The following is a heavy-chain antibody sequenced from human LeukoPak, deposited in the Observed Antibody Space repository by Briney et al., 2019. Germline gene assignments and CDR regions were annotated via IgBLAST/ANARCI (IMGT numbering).Heavy chain of an antibody. D-gene: IGHD1-7*01. V-gene: IGHV5-51*01. CDR3: ARPGNTGTDYFQF. Sequence: GQSLKISCKGSGYSFTNYWIGWVRQMPGKGLEWVGFIYPGDSDTRYSPSFQGQVTISADKSITTAYLQWGSLKASDTAIYYCARPGNTGTDYFQFWGQGTLVTVSS. CDR2: IYPGDSDT. J-gene: IGHJ4*02. CDR1: GYSFTNYW.